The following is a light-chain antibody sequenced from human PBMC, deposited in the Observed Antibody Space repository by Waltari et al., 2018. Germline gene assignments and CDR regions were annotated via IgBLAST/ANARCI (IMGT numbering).Light chain of an antibody. J-gene: IGLJ2*01. CDR3: QAWDRSPI. CDR2: QDN. V-gene: IGLV3-1*01. Sequence: SYQQKPAQSPVLVIHQDNKGPSGIPGRFAGSSSWNTATLTIIGTQAIDEADYFCQAWDRSPIFGGGTKLTVL.